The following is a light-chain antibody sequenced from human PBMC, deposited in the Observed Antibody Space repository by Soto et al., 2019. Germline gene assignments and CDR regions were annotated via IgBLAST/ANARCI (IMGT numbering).Light chain of an antibody. J-gene: IGLJ1*01. CDR1: ASDVGGYHY. CDR2: DVS. Sequence: QSVVTQPASVSGSPGQSIAISCTGTASDVGGYHYVSWYQQYPGKVPKLIISDVSNRPSGVSDRFSGSKSGNTASLTISGLQAEDEADYYCSSYTISSTYVFGTGTKVTVL. CDR3: SSYTISSTYV. V-gene: IGLV2-14*01.